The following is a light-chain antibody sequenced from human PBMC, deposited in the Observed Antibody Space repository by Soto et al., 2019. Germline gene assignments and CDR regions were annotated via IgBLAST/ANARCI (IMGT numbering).Light chain of an antibody. CDR3: QQRSNWPPIT. V-gene: IGKV3D-20*02. CDR1: QSVSSSY. CDR2: GAS. Sequence: EIVLTQSPGTLSLSPGGRATLSCRASQSVSSSYLAWYQQKPGQAPRLLIYGASSRATGIPDRFSGSGSGTDFTLTISSLEPEDFAVYYCQQRSNWPPITFGQGTRLGIK. J-gene: IGKJ5*01.